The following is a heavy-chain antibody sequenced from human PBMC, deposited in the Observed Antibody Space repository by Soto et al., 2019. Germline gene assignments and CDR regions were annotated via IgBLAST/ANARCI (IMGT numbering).Heavy chain of an antibody. V-gene: IGHV1-69*01. CDR1: GGTFSSYA. J-gene: IGHJ4*02. Sequence: QVQLVQSGAEVKKPGSSVKVSCKASGGTFSSYAISWVRQAPGQGLEWMGGIFPIFGTANYAQKFQGRVTITADESTSTAYMGVSSLRSEDTAVYYCAGSGGGSGSYYVPRFAYWCQGTLVTVSS. D-gene: IGHD1-26*01. CDR2: IFPIFGTA. CDR3: AGSGGGSGSYYVPRFAY.